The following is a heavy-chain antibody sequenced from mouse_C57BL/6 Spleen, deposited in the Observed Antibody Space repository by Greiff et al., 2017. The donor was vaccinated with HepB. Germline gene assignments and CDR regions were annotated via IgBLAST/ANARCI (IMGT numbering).Heavy chain of an antibody. CDR1: GFTFSDYG. J-gene: IGHJ4*01. CDR2: ISSGSSTI. D-gene: IGHD2-4*01. Sequence: EVQGVESGGGLVKPGGSLKLSCAASGFTFSDYGMHWVRQAPEKGLEWVAYISSGSSTIYYADTVKGRFTISRDNAKNTLFLQMTSLRSEDTAMYYCARPGDYEDYYAMDYWGQGTSVTVSS. V-gene: IGHV5-17*01. CDR3: ARPGDYEDYYAMDY.